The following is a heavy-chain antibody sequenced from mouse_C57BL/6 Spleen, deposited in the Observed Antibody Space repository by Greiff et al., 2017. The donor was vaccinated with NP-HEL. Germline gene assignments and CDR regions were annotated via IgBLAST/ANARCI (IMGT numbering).Heavy chain of an antibody. D-gene: IGHD1-1*01. V-gene: IGHV1-82*01. CDR3: ARDYGSREAWFAY. CDR1: GYAFSSSW. CDR2: IYPGDGDT. J-gene: IGHJ3*01. Sequence: VQLQQSGPELVKPGASVKISCKASGYAFSSSWMNWVKQRPGKGLEWIGRIYPGDGDTNYNGKFTGKATLTADKSSSTAYMQLSSLTSEDSAVYFCARDYGSREAWFAYWGQGTLVTVSA.